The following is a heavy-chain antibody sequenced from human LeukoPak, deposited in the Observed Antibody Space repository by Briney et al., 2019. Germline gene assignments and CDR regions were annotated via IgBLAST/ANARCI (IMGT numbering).Heavy chain of an antibody. V-gene: IGHV3-21*01. CDR3: ASDSSGWHQYFQH. CDR1: GFTFSSYS. Sequence: PGGSLRLSCAASGFTFSSYSMNWVRQAPGKGLAWVSSISSGSSYIYYADSVKGRFTISRDNAKNSLYLQMNSLRAEDTAVYYCASDSSGWHQYFQHWGQGTLVTVSS. D-gene: IGHD6-19*01. CDR2: ISSGSSYI. J-gene: IGHJ1*01.